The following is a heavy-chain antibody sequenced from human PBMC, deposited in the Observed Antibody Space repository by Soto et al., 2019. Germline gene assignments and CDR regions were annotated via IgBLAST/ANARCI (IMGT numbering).Heavy chain of an antibody. Sequence: PGGSLRLSCPASGFTFTSYGMHWLRQAPGKGLEWVAVIWYDGSNKYYADSVKGRFTISRDNSKNTLYLQMNSLRAEDTAVYYCARYDSRGYDWPYYYYGMDVWGQGTTVTVAS. CDR1: GFTFTSYG. V-gene: IGHV3-33*01. CDR3: ARYDSRGYDWPYYYYGMDV. CDR2: IWYDGSNK. D-gene: IGHD3-22*01. J-gene: IGHJ6*02.